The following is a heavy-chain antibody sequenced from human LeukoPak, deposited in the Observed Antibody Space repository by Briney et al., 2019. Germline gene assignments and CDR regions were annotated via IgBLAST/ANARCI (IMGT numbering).Heavy chain of an antibody. CDR2: ISGSGGST. Sequence: GGSLRLSCAASGFTFSSYAMSWVRQAPGKGLEWVSAISGSGGSTYYADSVKGRFTISRDNSKNTLYLQMNSLRAEDTAVYYCAKGSLGYCSSTSCPYYFDYWGQGTLVTVSS. CDR1: GFTFSSYA. D-gene: IGHD2-2*01. J-gene: IGHJ4*02. V-gene: IGHV3-23*01. CDR3: AKGSLGYCSSTSCPYYFDY.